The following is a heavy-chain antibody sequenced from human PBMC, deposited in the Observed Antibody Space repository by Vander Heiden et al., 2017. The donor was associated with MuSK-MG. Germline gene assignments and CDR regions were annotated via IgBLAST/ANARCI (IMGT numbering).Heavy chain of an antibody. CDR1: GFTFSSYA. V-gene: IGHV3-23*01. Sequence: EVQLLESGGGLVQPGGSLRLSCTASGFTFSSYAMSWVRQAPGKGLEWVSAISGRGGSTHYADSGKGRFTISRDNSKNTLYLQMNSLRAEDTAVYYCAKGLRKMIVVVITGDAFDIWGQGTMVTVSS. D-gene: IGHD3-22*01. CDR2: ISGRGGST. CDR3: AKGLRKMIVVVITGDAFDI. J-gene: IGHJ3*02.